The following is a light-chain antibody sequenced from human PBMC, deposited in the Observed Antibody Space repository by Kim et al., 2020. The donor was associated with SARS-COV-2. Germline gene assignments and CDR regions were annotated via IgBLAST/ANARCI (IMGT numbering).Light chain of an antibody. V-gene: IGLV3-1*01. CDR3: QAWDSSTAV. CDR1: KLGNKY. J-gene: IGLJ1*01. Sequence: VFPGQTASISCSGDKLGNKYAYWYQQKPGQSPVVVIYEDTKRPSGIPERFSGSNSGNTATLTISGTQAMDEADYYCQAWDSSTAVFGAGTKVTVL. CDR2: EDT.